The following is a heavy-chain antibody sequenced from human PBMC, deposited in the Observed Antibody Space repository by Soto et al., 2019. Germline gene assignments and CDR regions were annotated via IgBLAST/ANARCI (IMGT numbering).Heavy chain of an antibody. Sequence: ASVKVSCKASGYTFTSYAMHWVRQAPGQRLEWMGWINAGNGNTKYSQKFQGRVTITRDTSASTAYMELSSLRSEDTAVYYCARVLITMVRGVMGAFDIWGQGTMVTVSS. CDR1: GYTFTSYA. CDR2: INAGNGNT. D-gene: IGHD3-10*01. J-gene: IGHJ3*02. CDR3: ARVLITMVRGVMGAFDI. V-gene: IGHV1-3*01.